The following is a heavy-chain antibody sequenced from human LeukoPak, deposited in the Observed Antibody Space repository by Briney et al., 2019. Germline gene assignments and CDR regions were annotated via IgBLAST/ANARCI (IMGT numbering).Heavy chain of an antibody. D-gene: IGHD3-10*01. CDR1: GGSISSYY. V-gene: IGHV4-59*08. J-gene: IGHJ4*02. Sequence: SETLSLTCTVSGGSISSYYWSWIRQPPGKGLEWIGYIYYSGSTNYNPSLKSRVTISVDTSKNQLSLKLSSVTAADTAVYYCARRGGSGSLFGGYYFDYWGQGTLVTVSS. CDR2: IYYSGST. CDR3: ARRGGSGSLFGGYYFDY.